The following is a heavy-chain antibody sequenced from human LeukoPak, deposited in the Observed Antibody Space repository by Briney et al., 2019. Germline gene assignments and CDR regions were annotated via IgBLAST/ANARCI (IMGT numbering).Heavy chain of an antibody. J-gene: IGHJ5*02. CDR3: ARGGGSYSDWLDP. Sequence: GGSLRLSCAASGFTFSSYSMNWVRQAPGKGLEWVSYISSSSSTIYYSDSVKGRFTIPRDNAKNSLYLQMNSLRAEDTAVYYCARGGGSYSDWLDPWGQGTLVTVSS. V-gene: IGHV3-48*01. CDR1: GFTFSSYS. CDR2: ISSSSSTI. D-gene: IGHD1-26*01.